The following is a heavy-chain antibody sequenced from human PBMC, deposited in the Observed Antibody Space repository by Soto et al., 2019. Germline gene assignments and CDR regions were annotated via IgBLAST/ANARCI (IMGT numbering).Heavy chain of an antibody. V-gene: IGHV3-23*01. CDR1: GVIFSNYA. D-gene: IGHD3-16*02. CDR3: AKVFNDWGSYPHGDY. CDR2: ISGSGAGT. Sequence: GESLKISCGVSGVIFSNYAMTWVRQAPGKGLEWVSAISGSGAGTYYADSVRGRFTISRDNSKNTLYLQMNSLRAEDTAVYYCAKVFNDWGSYPHGDYWGQGALVTVSS. J-gene: IGHJ4*02.